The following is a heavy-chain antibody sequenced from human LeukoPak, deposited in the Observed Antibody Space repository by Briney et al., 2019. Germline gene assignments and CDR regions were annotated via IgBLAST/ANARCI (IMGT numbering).Heavy chain of an antibody. D-gene: IGHD3-10*01. CDR2: ISSSGSTI. CDR3: ARLEVLWFA. Sequence: GGSLRHSCAASGFTFSSYEMNWVRQAPGKGLEWVSYISSSGSTIYYADSVKGRFTISRDNAKNLLYLQMHSLRAEDTAVYYCARLEVLWFAWGQASLVAVSS. CDR1: GFTFSSYE. J-gene: IGHJ5*02. V-gene: IGHV3-48*03.